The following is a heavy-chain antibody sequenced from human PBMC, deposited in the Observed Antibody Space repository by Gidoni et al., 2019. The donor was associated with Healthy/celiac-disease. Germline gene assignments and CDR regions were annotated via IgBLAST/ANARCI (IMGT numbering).Heavy chain of an antibody. CDR1: GFTFSSYS. D-gene: IGHD3-3*01. Sequence: EVQLLESGGGLVQPGGSLRLSCAASGFTFSSYSMNWVRQVTGKGLEWVSAISSSSSYIYYADSVKGRFTISRDNAKNSLYLQMNSLRAEDTAVYYCAVRFLEWLLPGDPHFDYWGQGTLVTVSS. CDR2: ISSSSSYI. CDR3: AVRFLEWLLPGDPHFDY. V-gene: IGHV3-21*01. J-gene: IGHJ4*02.